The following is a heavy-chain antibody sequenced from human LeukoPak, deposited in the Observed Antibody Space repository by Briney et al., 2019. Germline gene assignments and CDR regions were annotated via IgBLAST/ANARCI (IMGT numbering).Heavy chain of an antibody. CDR3: ASLFLCYGCSSSSDSFNI. Sequence: GGSLRLSCTASGFTLSAYTMTWVRQGPGKGLEWVSSISSISNHIYYANSVKGRFTISRDNAKNLLYLQMNSLRAEDTAVYYCASLFLCYGCSSSSDSFNIWGQGTMVTVSS. CDR2: ISSISNHI. D-gene: IGHD6-6*01. J-gene: IGHJ3*02. CDR1: GFTLSAYT. V-gene: IGHV3-21*06.